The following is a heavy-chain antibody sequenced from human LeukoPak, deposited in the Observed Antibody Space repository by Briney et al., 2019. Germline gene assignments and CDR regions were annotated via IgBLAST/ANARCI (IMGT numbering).Heavy chain of an antibody. CDR1: GFTFSSYA. CDR3: AKFSPAARFSFDY. Sequence: GESLKISCAASGFTFSSYAMSWVRQAPGKGLEWVSAISGSGGSTYYADSVKGRFTISRDNSKNTLYLQMNSLRAEDTAVYYCAKFSPAARFSFDYWGQGTLVTVSS. J-gene: IGHJ4*02. V-gene: IGHV3-23*01. D-gene: IGHD2-2*01. CDR2: ISGSGGST.